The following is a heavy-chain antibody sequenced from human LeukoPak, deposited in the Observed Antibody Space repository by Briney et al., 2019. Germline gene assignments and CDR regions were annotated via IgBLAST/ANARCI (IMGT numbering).Heavy chain of an antibody. V-gene: IGHV1-18*01. J-gene: IGHJ6*03. CDR1: VYTFINYG. CDR2: ISAYNGNT. CDR3: GRVGLGSGSSTYYYYYYMDV. Sequence: ASVTVSFKASVYTFINYGISWVRQAPGQGGEWMGWISAYNGNTDYAQKFQGRVTMTTDTSTTTAYMELRSLRSDDTAVYYCGRVGLGSGSSTYYYYYYMDVWGKGTTVTVSS. D-gene: IGHD3-10*01.